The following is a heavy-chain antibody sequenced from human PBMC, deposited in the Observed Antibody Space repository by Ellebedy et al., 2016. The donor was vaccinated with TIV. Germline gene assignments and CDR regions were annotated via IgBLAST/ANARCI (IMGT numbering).Heavy chain of an antibody. J-gene: IGHJ3*02. D-gene: IGHD2-15*01. V-gene: IGHV1-18*01. CDR1: GYTFTSCG. CDR2: ISAYNGNT. CDR3: ARSIVVVVAATVDAFDI. Sequence: ASVKVSCKASGYTFTSCGISWVRQAPGQGLEWMGWISAYNGNTNYAQKFQGRVTITADKSTSTAYMELSSLRSEDTAVYYCARSIVVVVAATVDAFDIWGQGTMVTVSS.